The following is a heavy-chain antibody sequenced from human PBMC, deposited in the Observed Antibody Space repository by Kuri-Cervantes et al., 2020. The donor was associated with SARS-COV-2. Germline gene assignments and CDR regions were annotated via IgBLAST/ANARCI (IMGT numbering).Heavy chain of an antibody. CDR1: GGSISSYY. Sequence: GSLRLSCTVSGGSISSYYWSWIRQPPGKGLEWIGYIYYGGSTNYNPSLKSRVTISVDTSKNQFSLKLSSVTAADTAVYYCARVGGNWELPFDYWGQGTLVTVSS. V-gene: IGHV4-59*01. D-gene: IGHD3-10*01. J-gene: IGHJ4*02. CDR3: ARVGGNWELPFDY. CDR2: IYYGGST.